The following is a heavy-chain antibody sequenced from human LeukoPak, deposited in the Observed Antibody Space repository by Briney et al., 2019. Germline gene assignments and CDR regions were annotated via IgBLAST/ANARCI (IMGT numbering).Heavy chain of an antibody. V-gene: IGHV1-2*02. CDR3: ARDLMGAYNWFDP. Sequence: ASVKVSCKASGYTFTGYYMHWVRQAPGQGLEWMGWINPNSGGTNYAQKFQGRVTMTRDTSISTVYMELSSLRSEDTAVYYCARDLMGAYNWFDPWGQGTLVTVSS. J-gene: IGHJ5*02. D-gene: IGHD1-26*01. CDR1: GYTFTGYY. CDR2: INPNSGGT.